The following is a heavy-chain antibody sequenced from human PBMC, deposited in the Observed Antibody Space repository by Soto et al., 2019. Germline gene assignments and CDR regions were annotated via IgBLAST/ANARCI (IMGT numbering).Heavy chain of an antibody. D-gene: IGHD2-21*02. CDR2: ISTYNGDA. CDR1: GYTFISYG. V-gene: IGHV1-18*01. CDR3: ARDFGKSGSDSYRI. Sequence: QVQLVQSGAEVKKPGASVKVSCKASGYTFISYGISWVRQAPGQGLEWMGWISTYNGDANYAQRLQGRVTMTTDTSTSTAYMELRSLRSDDTAVYYCARDFGKSGSDSYRIWGQGTMVTVSS. J-gene: IGHJ3*02.